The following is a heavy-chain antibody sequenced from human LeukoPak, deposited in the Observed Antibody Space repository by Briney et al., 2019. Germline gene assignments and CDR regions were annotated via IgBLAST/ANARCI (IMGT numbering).Heavy chain of an antibody. Sequence: GASVKVSRKSSVGTFSSYTLNWVRPPPGQGLGWMGGIIPILGSAHYARTSQGRGPLTADRSTTTAYMEMSSLTSEDTAMYYCAHITMVRGVIPSFAFDIWGQGTMVTVSS. CDR3: AHITMVRGVIPSFAFDI. CDR2: IIPILGSA. V-gene: IGHV1-69*08. J-gene: IGHJ3*02. CDR1: VGTFSSYT. D-gene: IGHD3-10*01.